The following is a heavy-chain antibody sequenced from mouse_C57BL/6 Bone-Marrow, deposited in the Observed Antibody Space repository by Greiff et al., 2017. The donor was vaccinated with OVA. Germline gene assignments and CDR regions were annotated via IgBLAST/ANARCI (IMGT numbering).Heavy chain of an antibody. Sequence: VQLQQSGPELVKPGASVKISCKASGYTFTDYYINWVKQRPGQGLEWIGWIYPGSGNTKYNEKFKGKATLTVDTSSSTAYMQLSSLTSEDSAVYFCARVRLYYYGSRYHFWYAMDYWGQGTSVTVSS. D-gene: IGHD1-1*01. CDR2: IYPGSGNT. V-gene: IGHV1-84*01. CDR3: ARVRLYYYGSRYHFWYAMDY. J-gene: IGHJ4*01. CDR1: GYTFTDYY.